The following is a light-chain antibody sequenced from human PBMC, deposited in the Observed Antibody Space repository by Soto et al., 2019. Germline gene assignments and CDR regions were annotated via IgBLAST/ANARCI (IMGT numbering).Light chain of an antibody. Sequence: DIQMTQSPSSLSASVGDRVTITCQASQDITKSLNWYQQQPGKAPKLLIYDASNLQTWVPSRFSGSGSGTDFTFTINTLQPEDFATYFCQQCENLPYTFGQGTKLEI. CDR1: QDITKS. CDR3: QQCENLPYT. V-gene: IGKV1-33*01. J-gene: IGKJ2*01. CDR2: DAS.